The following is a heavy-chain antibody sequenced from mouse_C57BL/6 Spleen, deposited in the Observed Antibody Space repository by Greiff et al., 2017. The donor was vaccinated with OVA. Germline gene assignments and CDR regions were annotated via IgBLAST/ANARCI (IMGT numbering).Heavy chain of an antibody. CDR2: IYPRDGST. D-gene: IGHD2-12*01. J-gene: IGHJ2*01. CDR3: ARRRSYYYFDD. CDR1: GYTFTSYD. Sequence: VQRVESGPELVKPGASVKLSCKASGYTFTSYDINWVKQRPGQGLEWIGWIYPRDGSTKYNEKFKGRATLTVDTSSSTAYMELHSLTSEDSAVYFCARRRSYYYFDDWGKGTTLTVSS. V-gene: IGHV1-85*01.